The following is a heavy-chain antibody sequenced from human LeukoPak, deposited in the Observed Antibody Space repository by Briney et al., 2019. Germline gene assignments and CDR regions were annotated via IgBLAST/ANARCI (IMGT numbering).Heavy chain of an antibody. V-gene: IGHV3-66*01. D-gene: IGHD3-10*01. CDR1: GFTVSSNY. J-gene: IGHJ5*02. CDR3: ARSYGSGSYRYNWFDP. CDR2: IYSGGST. Sequence: GGSLRLSCAASGFTVSSNYMSWVRQAPGKGLEWVSVIYSGGSTYYADSVKGRFTISRDNSKNTLYLQMNSLRAEDTAVYYCARSYGSGSYRYNWFDPWGQGTLVTVSS.